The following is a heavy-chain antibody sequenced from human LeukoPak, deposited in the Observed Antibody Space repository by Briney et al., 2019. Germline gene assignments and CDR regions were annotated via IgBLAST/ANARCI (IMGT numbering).Heavy chain of an antibody. J-gene: IGHJ5*01. D-gene: IGHD6-19*01. V-gene: IGHV3-64*05. CDR2: ISNNGENT. CDR3: VKEGRMQWLPRGWFDS. Sequence: PGGSLRLSCSASGFTFSSYVMHWVRQAPGKGLEYVSAISNNGENTHYADSVKGRFTISRDNSKNTLYVQMSSLRDEDTAVYYCVKEGRMQWLPRGWFDSWGQGTLVTVSS. CDR1: GFTFSSYV.